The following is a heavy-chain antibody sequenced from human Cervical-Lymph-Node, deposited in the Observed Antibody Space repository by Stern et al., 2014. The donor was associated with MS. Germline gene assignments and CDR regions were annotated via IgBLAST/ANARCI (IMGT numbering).Heavy chain of an antibody. J-gene: IGHJ5*02. CDR3: ARGDILTGYRGDWFDP. CDR1: GGSISSYY. Sequence: VQLQESGPGLVKPSETLSLTCTVSGGSISSYYWSWIRQPPGKELEWIGYIYYSGNTNYNPSLKSRVTISVDTSKNQFSLKLSSVTAADTAVYYCARGDILTGYRGDWFDPWGQGTLVTVSS. V-gene: IGHV4-59*01. D-gene: IGHD3-9*01. CDR2: IYYSGNT.